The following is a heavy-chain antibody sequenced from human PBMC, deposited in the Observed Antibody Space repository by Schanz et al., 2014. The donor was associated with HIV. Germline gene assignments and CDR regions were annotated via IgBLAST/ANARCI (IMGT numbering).Heavy chain of an antibody. CDR3: AKEWYYGSGSMDYGLDV. V-gene: IGHV3-30*18. CDR2: ISNDGSNE. Sequence: QVQVVESGGGVVQPGRYLRLSCAASEFIFSSYGIHWVRQAPGKGLEWVAVISNDGSNEYYADSVKGRFTLSRDNSENTVYLQMNSLRAEDTAVYYCAKEWYYGSGSMDYGLDVWGQGTTVTVSS. CDR1: EFIFSSYG. D-gene: IGHD3-10*01. J-gene: IGHJ6*02.